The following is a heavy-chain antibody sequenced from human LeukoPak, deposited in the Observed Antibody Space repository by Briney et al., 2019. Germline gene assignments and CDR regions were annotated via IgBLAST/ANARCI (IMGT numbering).Heavy chain of an antibody. CDR3: ARDLTEGGSGTPLLYGMDV. V-gene: IGHV1-46*01. D-gene: IGHD3-10*01. J-gene: IGHJ6*02. CDR2: INPSGGST. CDR1: GYTFTSYY. Sequence: GASVKVSCKASGYTFTSYYMHWVRQAPGQGLGWMGVINPSGGSTSYAQKFQGRVTMTRDTSTSTVYMELSSPRSEDTAVYYCARDLTEGGSGTPLLYGMDVWGQGTTVTVS.